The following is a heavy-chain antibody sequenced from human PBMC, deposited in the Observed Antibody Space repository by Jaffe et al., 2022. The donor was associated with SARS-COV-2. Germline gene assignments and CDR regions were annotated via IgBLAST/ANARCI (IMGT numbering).Heavy chain of an antibody. CDR1: GFTFSSYA. J-gene: IGHJ4*02. CDR2: ISGSGGST. Sequence: EVQLLESGGGLVQPGGSLRLSCAASGFTFSSYAMSWVRQAPGKGLEWVSAISGSGGSTYYADSVKGRFTISRDNSKNTLYLQMNSLRAEDTAVYYCAKDCIAVAGTLNYFDYWGQGTLVTVSS. CDR3: AKDCIAVAGTLNYFDY. V-gene: IGHV3-23*01. D-gene: IGHD6-19*01.